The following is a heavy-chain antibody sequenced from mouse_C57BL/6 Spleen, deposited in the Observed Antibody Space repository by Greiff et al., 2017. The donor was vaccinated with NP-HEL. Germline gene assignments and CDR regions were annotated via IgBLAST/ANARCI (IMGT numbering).Heavy chain of an antibody. D-gene: IGHD1-1*01. Sequence: EVNVVESGGGLVQPKGSLKLSCAASGFSFNTYAMNWVRQAPGKGLEWVARIRSKSNNYATYYADSVKDRFTISRDDSESMLYLQMNNLKTEDTAMYYWVRHGGTTVEGTFAYWGQGTLVTVSA. CDR1: GFSFNTYA. J-gene: IGHJ3*01. CDR3: VRHGGTTVEGTFAY. CDR2: IRSKSNNYAT. V-gene: IGHV10-1*01.